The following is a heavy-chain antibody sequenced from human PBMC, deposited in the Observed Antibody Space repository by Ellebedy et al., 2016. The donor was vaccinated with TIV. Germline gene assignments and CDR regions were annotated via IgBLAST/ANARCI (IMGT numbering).Heavy chain of an antibody. CDR3: ATDRPSRSGHYLAY. Sequence: AASVKVSCKASGYTFTNHAMHWVRQAPGQRLEWMGWINTDNANTRYSQKFQGRVTISRDTSASTAYMELSSLTSEDTALYYCATDRPSRSGHYLAYWGQGSLVTVSS. CDR1: GYTFTNHA. J-gene: IGHJ4*02. D-gene: IGHD6-13*01. V-gene: IGHV1-3*04. CDR2: INTDNANT.